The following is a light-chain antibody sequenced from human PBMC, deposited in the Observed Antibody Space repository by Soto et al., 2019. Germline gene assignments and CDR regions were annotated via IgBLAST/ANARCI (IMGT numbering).Light chain of an antibody. Sequence: EVGFTQSPATVSLSPGERATLSCRASQSVSRYLAWYQQKPGQAPRLLIYDASNRATGIPARFSGSGSGTDFTLTISSLEPEDFALYYCQQRVNWPSFGGGTKVAI. CDR2: DAS. CDR3: QQRVNWPS. J-gene: IGKJ4*01. V-gene: IGKV3-11*01. CDR1: QSVSRY.